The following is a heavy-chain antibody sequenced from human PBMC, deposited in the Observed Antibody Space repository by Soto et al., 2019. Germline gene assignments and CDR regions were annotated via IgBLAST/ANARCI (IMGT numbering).Heavy chain of an antibody. Sequence: GGSLRLSCSASGFTFSSYAMHWVRQAPGKWLEWVAVISYDGSNKYYADSVKGRFTISRDNSKNTLYLQMNSLRAEDTAVYHCARESLVRGVYYYYGMDVWGQGXTFTVSS. J-gene: IGHJ6*02. CDR2: ISYDGSNK. V-gene: IGHV3-30-3*01. D-gene: IGHD3-10*01. CDR3: ARESLVRGVYYYYGMDV. CDR1: GFTFSSYA.